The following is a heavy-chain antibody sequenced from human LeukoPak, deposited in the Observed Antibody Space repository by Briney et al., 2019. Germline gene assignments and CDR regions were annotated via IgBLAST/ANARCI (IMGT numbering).Heavy chain of an antibody. V-gene: IGHV4-34*01. D-gene: IGHD1-1*01. Sequence: SETLSLTYAVYGGSFSGYYWSWIRQPPGKGLEWIGEINHSGSTNYNPSLRSRVTISVDTSKNQFSLKLSSVTAADTAVYYCASWKPERLFDYWGQGTLVTVSS. CDR2: INHSGST. J-gene: IGHJ4*02. CDR3: ASWKPERLFDY. CDR1: GGSFSGYY.